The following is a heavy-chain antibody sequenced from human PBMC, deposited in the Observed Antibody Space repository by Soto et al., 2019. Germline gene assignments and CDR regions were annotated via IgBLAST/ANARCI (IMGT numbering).Heavy chain of an antibody. CDR1: GFSVSDYE. D-gene: IGHD4-17*01. Sequence: LRLSCAASGFSVSDYEMNWVRQPPGKGLEWVSYINSGGASIKYEDSVQGRFTISRDNARNSLYLQMNSLRDDDTAVYYCVRENDGDAFDIWGQGTLVTVSS. V-gene: IGHV3-48*03. CDR2: INSGGASI. CDR3: VRENDGDAFDI. J-gene: IGHJ4*02.